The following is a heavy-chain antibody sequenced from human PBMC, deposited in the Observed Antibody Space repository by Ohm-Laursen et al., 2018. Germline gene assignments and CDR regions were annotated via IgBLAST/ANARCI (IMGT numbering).Heavy chain of an antibody. CDR2: IFSNDEK. CDR3: ARITRYSEKGDAFDI. CDR1: GFSLSNARMG. D-gene: IGHD1-26*01. J-gene: IGHJ3*02. V-gene: IGHV2-26*01. Sequence: TQTLTLTCTVSGFSLSNARMGVSWIRQPPGKALEWLAHIFSNDEKSYSTSLKSRLTISKDTSKSQVVLTMTNMDPVDTATYYCARITRYSEKGDAFDIWGQGTMVTVSS.